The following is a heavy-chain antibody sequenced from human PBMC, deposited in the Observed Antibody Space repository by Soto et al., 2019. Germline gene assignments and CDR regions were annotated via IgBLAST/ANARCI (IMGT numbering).Heavy chain of an antibody. D-gene: IGHD5-12*01. V-gene: IGHV4-39*01. CDR1: GGSISSSSYY. CDR3: ARRRPGDIVAPGVPYYYYMDV. Sequence: PSETLSLTCTVSGGSISSSSYYWGWIPQPPGKGLEWIGSIYYSGSTYYNPSLKSRVTISVDTSKNQFSLKLSSVTAADTAVYYCARRRPGDIVAPGVPYYYYMDVWGKGTTVTVSS. CDR2: IYYSGST. J-gene: IGHJ6*03.